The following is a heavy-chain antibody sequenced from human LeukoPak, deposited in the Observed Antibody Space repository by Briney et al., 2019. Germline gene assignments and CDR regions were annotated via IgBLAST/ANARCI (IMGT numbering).Heavy chain of an antibody. J-gene: IGHJ4*02. CDR2: IYTSGST. V-gene: IGHV4-4*07. CDR3: ARIEGYSFGPLDY. CDR1: GDSISGYY. Sequence: SETLSLTCTVSGDSISGYYWSWIRQPAGKGLEWIGRIYTSGSTSYNPSLKSRLTISVDTSKKQFSLKLTSVSAADTAVYYCARIEGYSFGPLDYWGRGTLVTVSS. D-gene: IGHD5-18*01.